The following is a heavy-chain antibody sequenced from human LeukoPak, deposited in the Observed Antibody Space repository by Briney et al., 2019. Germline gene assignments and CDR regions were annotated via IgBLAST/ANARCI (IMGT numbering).Heavy chain of an antibody. CDR2: IRNDGSNK. V-gene: IGHV3-30*02. Sequence: GGSLRLSCGASGFSFSNYDMHWVRQAPGKGLEWVAFIRNDGSNKYYTDSVKGQFTISRDNSKNTLFLQMNSLRAEDTAVYYCARDSRARRFGEFLSHAAQYNWFDPWGQGTLVTVSS. J-gene: IGHJ5*02. CDR1: GFSFSNYD. D-gene: IGHD3-10*01. CDR3: ARDSRARRFGEFLSHAAQYNWFDP.